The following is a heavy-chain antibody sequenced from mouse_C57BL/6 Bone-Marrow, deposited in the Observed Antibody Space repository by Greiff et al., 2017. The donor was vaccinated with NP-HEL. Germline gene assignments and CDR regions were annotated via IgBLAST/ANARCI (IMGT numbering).Heavy chain of an antibody. CDR3: ASNYYGSSYAMDY. J-gene: IGHJ4*01. CDR1: GFNIKNTY. D-gene: IGHD1-1*01. Sequence: EVQLQESVAELVRPGASVKLSCTASGFNIKNTYMHWVKQRPEQGLEWIGRIDPATGNTKYAPKFPGKATITADTSSNTAYLQLSSLTSEDTAIYYCASNYYGSSYAMDYWGQGTSVTVSS. V-gene: IGHV14-3*01. CDR2: IDPATGNT.